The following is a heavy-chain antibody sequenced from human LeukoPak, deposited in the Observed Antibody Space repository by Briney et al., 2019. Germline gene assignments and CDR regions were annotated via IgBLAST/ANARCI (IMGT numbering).Heavy chain of an antibody. V-gene: IGHV3-7*01. CDR2: IKQEGNEK. Sequence: PGGSPRLSCAASGFTISSSWMIWVRQAPGKGLEWVANIKQEGNEKYYVDSVKGRFTISRDNAKNSLYLQMNGLRAEDTAVYYCAATPHWGQGTLVTVSS. J-gene: IGHJ4*02. CDR3: AATPH. CDR1: GFTISSSW.